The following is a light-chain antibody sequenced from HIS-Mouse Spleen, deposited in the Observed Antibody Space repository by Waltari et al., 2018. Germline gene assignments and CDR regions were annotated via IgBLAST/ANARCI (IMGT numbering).Light chain of an antibody. V-gene: IGLV3-10*01. J-gene: IGLJ2*01. CDR1: ALPKNY. CDR2: EDS. CDR3: YSTDSSGNHRV. Sequence: SYELTQPPSVSVSPGQTARITCSGDALPKNYAYWYQLKSGQAPVLVIYEDSKRPSGIPERFSGSSSGTMATLTISGAQVEDEADYYCYSTDSSGNHRVFGGGTKLTVL.